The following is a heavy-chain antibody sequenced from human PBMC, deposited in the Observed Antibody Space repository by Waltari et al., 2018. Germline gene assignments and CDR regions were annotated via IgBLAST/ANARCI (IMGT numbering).Heavy chain of an antibody. CDR1: GGSFSGYY. J-gene: IGHJ5*02. Sequence: QVQLQQWGAGLLKPSETLSLTCAVYGGSFSGYYWSWIRQPPGKGLAWVGEINHSGSTNYDPSLKSRVTRSVDTSKHQFSLKLSFVTAADTAVYYCATHRGMVRGVIARWFDPWGQGTLVTVSS. CDR2: INHSGST. V-gene: IGHV4-34*01. CDR3: ATHRGMVRGVIARWFDP. D-gene: IGHD3-10*01.